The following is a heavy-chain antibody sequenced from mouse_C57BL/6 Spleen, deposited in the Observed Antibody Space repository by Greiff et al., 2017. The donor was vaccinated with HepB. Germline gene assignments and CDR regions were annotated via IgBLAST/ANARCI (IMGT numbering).Heavy chain of an antibody. CDR1: GFTIKDDY. CDR2: IDPENGDT. CDR3: TPRYFDV. Sequence: VQLQQSGAELVRPGASVKLSCTASGFTIKDDYMHWVKQRPEQGLEWIGWIDPENGDTEYAPKFQGKATITADTSANTAYLQLSSLTSEDTAVYYCTPRYFDVWGTGTTVTVAS. V-gene: IGHV14-4*01. J-gene: IGHJ1*03.